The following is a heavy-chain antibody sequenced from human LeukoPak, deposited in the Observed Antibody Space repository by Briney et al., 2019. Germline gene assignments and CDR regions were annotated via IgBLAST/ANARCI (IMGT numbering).Heavy chain of an antibody. J-gene: IGHJ6*03. CDR3: ARGIGIGTVLMVHGNMDV. CDR2: INTDTGNP. V-gene: IGHV7-4-1*02. D-gene: IGHD2-8*01. CDR1: GYTFTKYG. Sequence: ASVKVSCKASGYTFTKYGVYWVRQAPGQGLEWMGWINTDTGNPTYAQGFTGRFVFSLDTSVSTTYLQISSLKPEDTAVYYCARGIGIGTVLMVHGNMDVWGKGTTVTISS.